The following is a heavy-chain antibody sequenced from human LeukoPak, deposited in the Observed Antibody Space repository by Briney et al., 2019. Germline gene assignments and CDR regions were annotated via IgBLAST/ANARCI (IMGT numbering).Heavy chain of an antibody. V-gene: IGHV3-48*03. J-gene: IGHJ6*03. Sequence: LRLSCAASGFTFSSYEMNWVRQAPGKGLEWVSYISSSGSTIYYADSVKGRFTISRDNDKNSMYLKMNSLRAEDTAVYYCARTLETPLGGLVEPSMDVWGKGTTVTVSS. D-gene: IGHD1-1*01. CDR2: ISSSGSTI. CDR1: GFTFSSYE. CDR3: ARTLETPLGGLVEPSMDV.